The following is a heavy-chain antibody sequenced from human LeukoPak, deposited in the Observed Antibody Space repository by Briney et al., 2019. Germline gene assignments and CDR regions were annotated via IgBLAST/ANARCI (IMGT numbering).Heavy chain of an antibody. J-gene: IGHJ4*02. CDR2: MSSDGSNK. CDR1: GFTFSTYG. CDR3: AVGSYLGRNFDY. Sequence: GRSLRLSCAASGFTFSTYGMHWVRQAPGKGLEWVAVMSSDGSNKYCADSVNGRFTISRDNTKNTLFLQMNSLRVEDTAVYYSAVGSYLGRNFDYWGQGTLVTVSS. V-gene: IGHV3-30*03. D-gene: IGHD1-26*01.